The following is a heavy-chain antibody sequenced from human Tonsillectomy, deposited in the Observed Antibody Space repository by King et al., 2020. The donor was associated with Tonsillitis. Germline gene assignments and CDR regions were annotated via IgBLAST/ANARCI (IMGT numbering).Heavy chain of an antibody. CDR1: GFTFSSYE. D-gene: IGHD1-26*01. V-gene: IGHV3-48*03. CDR2: ISRCGRII. J-gene: IGHJ4*02. CDR3: ARDPIVGANFDY. Sequence: VQLVESGGGLVQPGGSLRLSCAASGFTFSSYEMNWVRQAPGKGLEWVSYISRCGRIIYYADAVKGRFTISRDNAKNSLYLQMNSLRAEDTAVYYFARDPIVGANFDYWGQGTLDTVAT.